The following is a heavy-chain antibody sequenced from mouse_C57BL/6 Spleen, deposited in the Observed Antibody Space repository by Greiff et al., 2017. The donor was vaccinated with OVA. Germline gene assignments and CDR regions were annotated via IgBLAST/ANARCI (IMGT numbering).Heavy chain of an antibody. CDR3: APYYYGSSYVGFDY. V-gene: IGHV14-3*01. Sequence: VQLKESVAELVRPGASVKLSCTASGFNIKNTYMHWVKQRPEQGLEWIGRIDPANGNTKYAPKFQGKATITADTSSNTAYLQLSSLTSEDTAIYYCAPYYYGSSYVGFDYWGQGTTLTVSS. D-gene: IGHD1-1*01. CDR1: GFNIKNTY. J-gene: IGHJ2*01. CDR2: IDPANGNT.